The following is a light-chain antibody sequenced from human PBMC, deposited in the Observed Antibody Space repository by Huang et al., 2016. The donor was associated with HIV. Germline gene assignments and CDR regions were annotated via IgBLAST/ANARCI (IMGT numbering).Light chain of an antibody. CDR3: QQYNNWPPMYT. CDR2: GES. CDR1: QSVSRN. V-gene: IGKV3-15*01. Sequence: EIVLTQSPATRSMSPGQRATLSCRASQSVSRNLSWFQQKPGQAPRLLIYGESTRATGIPARFSGSGSGTEFTLTISSLQSEDFAVYYCQQYNNWPPMYTFGQGTKLEV. J-gene: IGKJ2*01.